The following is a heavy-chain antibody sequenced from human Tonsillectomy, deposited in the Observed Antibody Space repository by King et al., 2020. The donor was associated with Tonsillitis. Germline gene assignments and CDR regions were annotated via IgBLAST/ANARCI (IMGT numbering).Heavy chain of an antibody. Sequence: QLQESGPGLVKPSQTLSLTCTVSGASISSGSSYWSWIRQPAGKGLEWIGRIYTTGSTNYNPSLESRVTMSTDTSRNQFSLKLSSVTAADTAVYYCAGGGDLPTGGSLFDPWGQGTLVTVSS. J-gene: IGHJ5*02. CDR3: AGGGDLPTGGSLFDP. D-gene: IGHD3-10*01. CDR2: IYTTGST. CDR1: GASISSGSSY. V-gene: IGHV4-61*02.